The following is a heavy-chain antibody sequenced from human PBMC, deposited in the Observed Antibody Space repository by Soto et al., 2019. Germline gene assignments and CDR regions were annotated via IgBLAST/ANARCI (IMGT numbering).Heavy chain of an antibody. D-gene: IGHD6-19*01. V-gene: IGHV4-34*01. CDR2: INHSGST. CDR1: GGSFSGYY. CDR3: ARDHINGWKFDY. J-gene: IGHJ4*02. Sequence: ETLSLTCAVYGGSFSGYYWSWIRQPPGKGLEWIGEINHSGSTNYNPSLKSRVTISVDTSKNQFSLKLSSVTAADTAVYYCARDHINGWKFDYWGRGTLVTVSS.